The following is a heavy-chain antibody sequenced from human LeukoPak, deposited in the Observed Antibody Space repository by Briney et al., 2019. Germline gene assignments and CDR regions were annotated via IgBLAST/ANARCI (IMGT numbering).Heavy chain of an antibody. J-gene: IGHJ4*02. CDR1: GFTFNNYA. D-gene: IGHD3-10*02. Sequence: LSGGSLRLSCAASGFTFNNYAMTWVRQAPGKGLEWVSAISGTGGTTYYADSVKGRFTISRDNSKNTLYLQMNTLTAEDTAIYYCSKGRSMLGELSGDYWGQGTLVTVSS. CDR2: ISGTGGTT. CDR3: SKGRSMLGELSGDY. V-gene: IGHV3-23*01.